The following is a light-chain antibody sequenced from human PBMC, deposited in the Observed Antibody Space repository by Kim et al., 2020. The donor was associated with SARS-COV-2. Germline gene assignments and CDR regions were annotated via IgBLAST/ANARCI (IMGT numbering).Light chain of an antibody. Sequence: SYELTQPLSVSVALGQTARMTCGGDNIEKRNVHWYQQRPGQAPILVIYRDSKRPSGIPERVSGYNSGNTATLTISRVQAGDEADYYCQVWDGRDVVFGGG. CDR3: QVWDGRDVV. V-gene: IGLV3-9*01. CDR1: NIEKRN. CDR2: RDS. J-gene: IGLJ2*01.